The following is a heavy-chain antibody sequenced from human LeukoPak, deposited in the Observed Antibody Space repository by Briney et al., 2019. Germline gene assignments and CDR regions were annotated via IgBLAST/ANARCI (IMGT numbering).Heavy chain of an antibody. CDR2: ISWNSGSI. Sequence: PGRSLRLSCAASGFTFDDYAMHWVRQAPGKGLEWVSGISWNSGSIGYADSVKGRFTISRDNAKNSLYLQMNSLRAEDTAVYYCAIRYSGYWGQGTLVTVSS. CDR1: GFTFDDYA. D-gene: IGHD3-9*01. J-gene: IGHJ4*02. V-gene: IGHV3-9*01. CDR3: AIRYSGY.